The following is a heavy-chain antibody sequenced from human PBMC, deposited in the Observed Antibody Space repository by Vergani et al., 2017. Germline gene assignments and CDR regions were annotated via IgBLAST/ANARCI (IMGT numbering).Heavy chain of an antibody. CDR1: GFALNRHA. J-gene: IGHJ4*02. D-gene: IGHD2-2*02. CDR2: ISFDGTNE. V-gene: IGHV3-30-3*01. Sequence: QVQLVESGGGVVQPGTSLRLSCVVSGFALNRHAMYWVRQAPGTGLEWVVGISFDGTNEYYPDLVKGRFTISRDIAKNTLYLQVRSLRLEDTGVYHCVRDRGFCAGGRCYTEAWDYWGQGTPVTVSS. CDR3: VRDRGFCAGGRCYTEAWDY.